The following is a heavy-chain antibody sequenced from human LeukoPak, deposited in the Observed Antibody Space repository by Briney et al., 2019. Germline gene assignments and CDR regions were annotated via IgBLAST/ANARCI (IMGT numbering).Heavy chain of an antibody. Sequence: GGSLRLSCAASGFTFSDHFLDWVRQAPGKGLEWVGRTRNKAHNYTTSYAASVQGRFTISRHASKKLMYLQMNSLKTEDAAVYFCVRDQGRPGDYWGQGTLVTVPS. J-gene: IGHJ4*02. CDR2: TRNKAHNYTT. CDR3: VRDQGRPGDY. D-gene: IGHD2-2*01. CDR1: GFTFSDHF. V-gene: IGHV3-72*01.